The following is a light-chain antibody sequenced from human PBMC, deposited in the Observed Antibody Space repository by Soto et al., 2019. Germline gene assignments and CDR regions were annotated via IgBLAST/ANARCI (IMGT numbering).Light chain of an antibody. V-gene: IGLV2-14*01. CDR3: SSYAGSNMGV. Sequence: QSALTQPASVSGSPGQSITISCTGTSSDVADYNYVSWYQQHPGKAPKLMIYEVSNRPSGVSNRFSGSKSGNTASLTISGLLAEDEADYYCSSYAGSNMGVFGSGTKLTVL. CDR1: SSDVADYNY. CDR2: EVS. J-gene: IGLJ1*01.